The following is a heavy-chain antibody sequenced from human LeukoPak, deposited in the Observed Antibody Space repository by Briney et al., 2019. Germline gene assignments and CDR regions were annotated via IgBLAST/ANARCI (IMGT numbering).Heavy chain of an antibody. Sequence: ASVKVSSKASGYTFTSYAMHWVRQAPGQRLEWMGWINAGNGNTKYSQKFQGRVTITRDTSASTAYMELSSLRSEDTAVYYCARPRTYSSGWYDYWGQGTLVTVSS. J-gene: IGHJ4*02. V-gene: IGHV1-3*01. D-gene: IGHD6-19*01. CDR3: ARPRTYSSGWYDY. CDR2: INAGNGNT. CDR1: GYTFTSYA.